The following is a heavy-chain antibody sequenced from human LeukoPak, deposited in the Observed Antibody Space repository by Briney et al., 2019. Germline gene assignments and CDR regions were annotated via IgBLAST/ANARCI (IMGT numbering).Heavy chain of an antibody. D-gene: IGHD7-27*01. CDR1: GGTFSSYA. CDR2: IIPILGIA. V-gene: IGHV1-69*04. J-gene: IGHJ3*02. Sequence: ASVKVSCKASGGTFSSYAISWVRQAPGQGLEWMGRIIPILGIANYAQKFQGRVTITADKSTSTAYMELSSLRSEDTAVYYCARDLEPRTGDQVDRAFDIWGQGTMVTVSS. CDR3: ARDLEPRTGDQVDRAFDI.